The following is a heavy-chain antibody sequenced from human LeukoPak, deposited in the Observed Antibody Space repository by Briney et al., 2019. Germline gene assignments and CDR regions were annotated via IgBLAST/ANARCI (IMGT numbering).Heavy chain of an antibody. CDR2: ISWNSGSI. CDR3: AKDQGTSYYYAMDV. Sequence: GRSLRLSCAASGFTFDDYAMHWVRQAPGKGLEWVSGISWNSGSIGYADSVKGRFTISRDNAKNSLYLQMNSPRAEDTAFYYCAKDQGTSYYYAMDVWGQGTTVTVSS. V-gene: IGHV3-9*01. CDR1: GFTFDDYA. J-gene: IGHJ6*02. D-gene: IGHD2-2*01.